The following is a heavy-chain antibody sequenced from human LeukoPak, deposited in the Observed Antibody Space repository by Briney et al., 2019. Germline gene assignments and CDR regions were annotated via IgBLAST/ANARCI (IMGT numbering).Heavy chain of an antibody. CDR1: GGTFSSYA. Sequence: AVTVSFTGSGGTFSSYAISWVRQAPGQGLEWVGGTIPIFGTANYAQKVQGRVTITTDKSTSTAYMELSSLRAEDTAVYYCARVSSDSGGYYPHWGQGTLVTVSS. CDR2: TIPIFGTA. V-gene: IGHV1-69*05. J-gene: IGHJ4*02. D-gene: IGHD3-22*01. CDR3: ARVSSDSGGYYPH.